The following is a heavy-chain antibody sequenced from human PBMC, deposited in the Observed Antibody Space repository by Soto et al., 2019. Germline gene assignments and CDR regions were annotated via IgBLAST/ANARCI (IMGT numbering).Heavy chain of an antibody. CDR3: ARALEGYGMDV. J-gene: IGHJ6*02. CDR1: GYTFTNYY. CDR2: INPSGGST. V-gene: IGHV1-46*01. Sequence: QVQLVQSGAEVKKPGASVKVSCQASGYTFTNYYMHWVRQAPGQGLEWMGIINPSGGSTSYAQKFQGRVTMTTDTSTSTAYMELRSLRSDDTAVYYCARALEGYGMDVWGQGTTVTVSS.